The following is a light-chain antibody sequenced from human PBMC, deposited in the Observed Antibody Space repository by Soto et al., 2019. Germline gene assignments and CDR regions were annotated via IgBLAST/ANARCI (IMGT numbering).Light chain of an antibody. CDR1: QSVRRIY. CDR3: QQYGSSRT. Sequence: EILLTQYPGTLSLSPGESDTLSCRGSQSVRRIYLAWYKQTPGQAPRLLIYGASSRATGIPDRLSGSGSGTEFPLTISRMEPEDFAVYCCQQYGSSRTFGHGTKVDIK. CDR2: GAS. V-gene: IGKV3-20*01. J-gene: IGKJ1*01.